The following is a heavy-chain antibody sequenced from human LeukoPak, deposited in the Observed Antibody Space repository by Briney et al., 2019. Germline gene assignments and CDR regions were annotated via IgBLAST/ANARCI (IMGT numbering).Heavy chain of an antibody. V-gene: IGHV3-74*01. CDR3: ARGGGPPEALGDAFDI. CDR2: INSDGSST. Sequence: GGSLRLSCAASGFTFSRYWMHWVRQAPGKGLVRVSRINSDGSSTTNADSVKGRFTISRDNAKNTLYLQMNSLRVEDTAVYFCARGGGPPEALGDAFDIWGQGTMVTVSS. CDR1: GFTFSRYW. J-gene: IGHJ3*02. D-gene: IGHD3-16*01.